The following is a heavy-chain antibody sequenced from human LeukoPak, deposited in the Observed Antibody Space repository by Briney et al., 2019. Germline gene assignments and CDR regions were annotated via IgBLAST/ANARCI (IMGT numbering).Heavy chain of an antibody. J-gene: IGHJ4*02. CDR1: GGSVNSYY. V-gene: IGHV4-59*02. CDR2: IYSSGST. D-gene: IGHD3-3*01. Sequence: SETLSLTCTVSGGSVNSYYWSWIRQPPGEGLEWIGYIYSSGSTTYSPSLKSRVTISVDTSKNQFSLKLSSVTAADTAVYYCARGQDDLQLWGQGTLVTVSS. CDR3: ARGQDDLQL.